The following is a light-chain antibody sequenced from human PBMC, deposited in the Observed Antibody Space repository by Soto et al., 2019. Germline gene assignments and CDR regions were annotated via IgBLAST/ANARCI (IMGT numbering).Light chain of an antibody. J-gene: IGLJ1*01. Sequence: QSALTQPASVSGSPGQSITISCTGTSSDVGGYNYVSWYQQHPGNAPKLMIYEVSNRPAGVSNRFSSAKSGNTASLTISGLQAADEADYYCSSYTSSSTLGFGTGTK. CDR2: EVS. V-gene: IGLV2-14*01. CDR1: SSDVGGYNY. CDR3: SSYTSSSTLG.